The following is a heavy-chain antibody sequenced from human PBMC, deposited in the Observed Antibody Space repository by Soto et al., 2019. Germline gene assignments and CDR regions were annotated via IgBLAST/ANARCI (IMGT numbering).Heavy chain of an antibody. CDR3: ARTNQIIQYSSSGYPTENWFDP. CDR2: IYYSGST. CDR1: GGSISSSSYY. J-gene: IGHJ5*02. V-gene: IGHV4-39*01. D-gene: IGHD6-13*01. Sequence: KPAETLSLTCTVSGGSISSSSYYWGWIRQPPGKGLEWIGSIYYSGSTYYNPSLKSRVTISVDTSKNQFSLKLSSVTAADTAVYYCARTNQIIQYSSSGYPTENWFDPWGQGTLVTVSS.